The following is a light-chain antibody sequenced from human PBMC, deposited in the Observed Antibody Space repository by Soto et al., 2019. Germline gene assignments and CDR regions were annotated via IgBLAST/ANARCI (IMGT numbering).Light chain of an antibody. Sequence: QSVLTQPASVSGSPGQSITISCTGTSSDVGSYNLVSWYQHHPGKAPKLIIYEVYKRPSGVPDRFSGSKSGNTAALTVSGLQAEDEADYYCSSYVGTNSYVFGTGTKVTVL. CDR3: SSYVGTNSYV. CDR2: EVY. J-gene: IGLJ1*01. V-gene: IGLV2-14*02. CDR1: SSDVGSYNL.